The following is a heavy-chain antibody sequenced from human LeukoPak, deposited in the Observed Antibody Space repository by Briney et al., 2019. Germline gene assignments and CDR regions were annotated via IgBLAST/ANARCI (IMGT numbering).Heavy chain of an antibody. J-gene: IGHJ4*02. D-gene: IGHD2-21*01. V-gene: IGHV3-23*01. CDR1: GFTFNNYA. CDR3: AKDLTLYGDFPYFDC. Sequence: GGSLRLSCVASGFTFNNYAMCWVRQAPGKGLEWVSAIIRSGGTYYADSVEGGFTISRDNSKNTLYLERNSLGAEDTAVYYCAKDLTLYGDFPYFDCWGRGTLVTVSS. CDR2: IIRSGGT.